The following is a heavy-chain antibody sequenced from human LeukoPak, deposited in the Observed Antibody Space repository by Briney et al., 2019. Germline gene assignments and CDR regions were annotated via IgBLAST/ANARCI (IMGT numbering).Heavy chain of an antibody. Sequence: SVKVSCKASGGTFSSYAISWVRQAPGQGLEWMGGTFPIFGPANYAQEFQGRVTITTDESTSTAYMELSSLRSEDTAVYYCATAIVVVPAALVRSYYMDVWGKGTTVTVSS. CDR2: TFPIFGPA. D-gene: IGHD2-2*01. J-gene: IGHJ6*03. V-gene: IGHV1-69*05. CDR1: GGTFSSYA. CDR3: ATAIVVVPAALVRSYYMDV.